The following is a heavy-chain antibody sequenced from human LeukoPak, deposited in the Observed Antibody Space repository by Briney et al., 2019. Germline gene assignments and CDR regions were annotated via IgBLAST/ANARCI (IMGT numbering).Heavy chain of an antibody. D-gene: IGHD7-27*01. CDR3: ARDKVTGASYFDY. V-gene: IGHV3-7*01. Sequence: GGSLRLSCAASGFTFRNYWMSWVRQTPGEALEWVANIKQDGGEIYYLVSVKGRFTISRDNAKNSLYLQMNSLRGDDTAVYYCARDKVTGASYFDYWGQGTLVTVSS. CDR1: GFTFRNYW. J-gene: IGHJ4*02. CDR2: IKQDGGEI.